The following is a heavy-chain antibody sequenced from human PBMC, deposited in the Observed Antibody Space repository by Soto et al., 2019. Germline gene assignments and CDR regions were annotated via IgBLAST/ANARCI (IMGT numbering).Heavy chain of an antibody. CDR2: MNPKTGKA. V-gene: IGHV1-8*01. D-gene: IGHD5-12*01. J-gene: IGHJ4*02. CDR1: GYTFTTYD. Sequence: ASLKVSCKASGYTFTTYDINWVRQATGQGLEWMGWMNPKTGKAGYAQKFQGRVTMTRNTSTSTAYLEVSSLRSEDTAVFLCVRCCYSGFAYWGQGTLVTVSS. CDR3: VRCCYSGFAY.